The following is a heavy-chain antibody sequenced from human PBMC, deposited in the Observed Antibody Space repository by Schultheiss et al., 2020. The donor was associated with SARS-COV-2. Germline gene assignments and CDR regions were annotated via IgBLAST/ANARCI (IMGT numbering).Heavy chain of an antibody. CDR1: GGSISSYY. V-gene: IGHV4-59*08. D-gene: IGHD3-10*01. J-gene: IGHJ5*02. Sequence: SETLSLTCTVSGGSISSYYWSWIRQPPGKGLEWIGYIYYSGSTYYNPSLQSRITISLDTSKNHFSLMLSSVTAADTAVYYCARPLQYYFGSGSYVDPWGQGTLVTVSS. CDR3: ARPLQYYFGSGSYVDP. CDR2: IYYSGST.